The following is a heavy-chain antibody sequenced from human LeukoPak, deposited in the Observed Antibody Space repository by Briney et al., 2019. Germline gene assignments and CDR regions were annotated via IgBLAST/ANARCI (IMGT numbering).Heavy chain of an antibody. D-gene: IGHD1-14*01. CDR2: INPGGSSI. Sequence: GGSLRLSCAASGFTFSSYWMHWARQVPGKGLVWVSRINPGGSSIAYADSVKGRFTISRDNAKNTLYLQMDSLGAEDTAVYYCARSNQADDYWGQGTLVTVSS. V-gene: IGHV3-74*01. CDR1: GFTFSSYW. CDR3: ARSNQADDY. J-gene: IGHJ4*02.